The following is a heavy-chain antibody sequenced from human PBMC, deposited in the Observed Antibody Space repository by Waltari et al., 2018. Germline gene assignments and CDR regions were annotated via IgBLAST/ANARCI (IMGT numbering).Heavy chain of an antibody. J-gene: IGHJ4*02. CDR3: AKTGSWSFDY. Sequence: QVQLVESGGGVVQPGRSLRLSCAAFGFIFSSYGMHWVRQAPGKGLEWVAVIWYDGSNKYYADSVKGRFTISRDNSKNTLYLQMNSLRAEDTAMYYCAKTGSWSFDYWGQGTLVTVSS. CDR1: GFIFSSYG. V-gene: IGHV3-30*18. CDR2: IWYDGSNK. D-gene: IGHD6-13*01.